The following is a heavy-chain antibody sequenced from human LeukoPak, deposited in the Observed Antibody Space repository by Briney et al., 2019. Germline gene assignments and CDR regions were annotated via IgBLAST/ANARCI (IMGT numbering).Heavy chain of an antibody. D-gene: IGHD5-12*01. V-gene: IGHV1-2*02. CDR2: INPNSGVT. CDR1: GYTFIGYY. J-gene: IGHJ4*02. CDR3: ATTRVTTTRLDY. Sequence: GASVKVSRKASGYTFIGYYMHWVRQAPGQGLEWMGWINPNSGVTDYAQKFQGRVTMTRDTSISTAYMELTSLRSDDTAVYYCATTRVTTTRLDYWGQGTLVTVSS.